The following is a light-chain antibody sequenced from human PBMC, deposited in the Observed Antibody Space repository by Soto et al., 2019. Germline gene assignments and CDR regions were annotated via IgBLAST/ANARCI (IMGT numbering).Light chain of an antibody. CDR2: DAS. V-gene: IGKV1-5*01. CDR3: QEYDGYSRT. CDR1: QSIGRW. J-gene: IGKJ1*01. Sequence: IKMNQSPSALSASVDDRVTITCRASQSIGRWLAWYQQKPGKAPRLLIYDASTLESGVPSRFSGSGSGTGFTLTISSLQADDFATYYCQEYDGYSRTFGQGTKVDIK.